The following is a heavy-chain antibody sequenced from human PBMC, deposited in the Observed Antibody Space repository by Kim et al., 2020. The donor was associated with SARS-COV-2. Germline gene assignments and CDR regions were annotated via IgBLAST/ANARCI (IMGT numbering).Heavy chain of an antibody. J-gene: IGHJ6*02. CDR2: ISSSSSTI. CDR3: ARDSFAYSSSWYNYYYGMDV. Sequence: GGSLRLSCAASGFTFSSYSMNWVRQAPGKGLEWVSYISSSSSTIYYADSVKGRFTISRDNAKNSLYLQMNSLRDEDTAVYYCARDSFAYSSSWYNYYYGMDVWGQGTTVTVSS. D-gene: IGHD6-13*01. V-gene: IGHV3-48*02. CDR1: GFTFSSYS.